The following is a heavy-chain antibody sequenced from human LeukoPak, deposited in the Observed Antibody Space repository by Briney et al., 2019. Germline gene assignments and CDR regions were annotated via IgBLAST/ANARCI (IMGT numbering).Heavy chain of an antibody. J-gene: IGHJ4*02. CDR1: GGSFSGYY. CDR2: INHSGST. CDR3: ARDGDSSGWYVSDY. Sequence: PSETLSLTCAVYGGSFSGYYWSWIRQPPGKGLEWIGEINHSGSTNYNPSLKSRVTISVDTSKNQFSLKLSSVTAADTAVYYCARDGDSSGWYVSDYWGQGTLVTVSS. D-gene: IGHD6-19*01. V-gene: IGHV4-34*01.